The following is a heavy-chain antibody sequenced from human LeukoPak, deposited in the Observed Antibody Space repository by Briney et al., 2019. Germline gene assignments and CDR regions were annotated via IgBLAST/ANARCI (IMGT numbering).Heavy chain of an antibody. V-gene: IGHV4-39*01. Sequence: PSETLSLTCTVSGGSISSSSYYWGWIRQPPGKGLEWIGSIYYSGSTYYNPSLKSRVTISVDTSKNQFSLKLSSVTAADTAVYYCARHGVLADYYYDSSGYPQFDLWGQGTLVTVSS. J-gene: IGHJ5*02. CDR2: IYYSGST. CDR3: ARHGVLADYYYDSSGYPQFDL. CDR1: GGSISSSSYY. D-gene: IGHD3-22*01.